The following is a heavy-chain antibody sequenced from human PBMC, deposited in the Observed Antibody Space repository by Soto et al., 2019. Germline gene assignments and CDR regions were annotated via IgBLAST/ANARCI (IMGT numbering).Heavy chain of an antibody. J-gene: IGHJ4*02. V-gene: IGHV2-5*01. Sequence: SGPTLVNPTPTLTLTCTFSGFSLSTRGVGVGWIRQPPGKALEWLAVIDWKDDKRYSPSLKIRLTITKGTSDNQVVLTMTNVDPVDTASYYCAHVNGYEEFEYWGQGTLVTVSS. CDR3: AHVNGYEEFEY. CDR2: IDWKDDK. CDR1: GFSLSTRGVG. D-gene: IGHD5-12*01.